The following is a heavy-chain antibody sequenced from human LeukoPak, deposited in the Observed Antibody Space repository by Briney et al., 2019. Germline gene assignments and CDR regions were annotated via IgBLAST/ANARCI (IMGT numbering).Heavy chain of an antibody. J-gene: IGHJ4*02. V-gene: IGHV4-39*01. CDR3: ARQNGNDFSSGRYFDY. CDR2: ICYSGST. D-gene: IGHD3-3*01. CDR1: GGSISSSSYY. Sequence: PSETLSLTCTVSGGSISSSSYYWGWIRQPPGKGLEWIGSICYSGSTYYNPSLKSRVTISVDTSKNQFSLKLSSVTAADTAVYYCARQNGNDFSSGRYFDYWGQGTLVTVSS.